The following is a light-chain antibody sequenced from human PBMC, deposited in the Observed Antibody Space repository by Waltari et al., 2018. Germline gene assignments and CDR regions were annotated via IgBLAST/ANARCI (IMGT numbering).Light chain of an antibody. CDR3: CSYAGSGTLV. CDR1: SSDVGNYDL. J-gene: IGLJ2*01. V-gene: IGLV2-23*02. CDR2: EFT. Sequence: QSALTQPASVSGSPGKSITISCTGTSSDVGNYDLVFWYQQHPGKAPKLIIYEFTKRPSWVSNRFSGSKSGNTASLTVSGLQAEDEADYYCCSYAGSGTLVFGGGTKLTVL.